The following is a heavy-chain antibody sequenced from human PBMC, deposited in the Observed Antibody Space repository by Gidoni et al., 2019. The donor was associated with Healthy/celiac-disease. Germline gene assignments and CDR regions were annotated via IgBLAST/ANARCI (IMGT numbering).Heavy chain of an antibody. D-gene: IGHD1-26*01. V-gene: IGHV1-69*06. CDR3: AGGPPRSLGAFDI. CDR2: IVPIFGTA. J-gene: IGHJ3*02. Sequence: QVQLVQSGAEAKKPGSALQVSCRASGGTYTSYASSGVRQAPGQGVEWMGGIVPIFGTANYAQKFQGRVTITADKSTRTAYMELSSVRAEDTAVYYCAGGPPRSLGAFDIWGQGTMVTVSS. CDR1: GGTYTSYA.